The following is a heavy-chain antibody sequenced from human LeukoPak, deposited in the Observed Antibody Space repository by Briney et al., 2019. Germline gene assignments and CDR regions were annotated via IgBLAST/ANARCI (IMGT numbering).Heavy chain of an antibody. CDR2: INYNGGST. J-gene: IGHJ4*02. CDR1: GFTFSSYG. D-gene: IGHD6-19*01. V-gene: IGHV3-20*04. CDR3: ARENRNGWYTFDY. Sequence: GGSLRLSCAASGFTFSSYGMHWVRQAPGKGLEWVSGINYNGGSTGYADSVEGRFTVSRDNAKNSLYLQMNRLRAEDTALYYCARENRNGWYTFDYWGQGILVTVSS.